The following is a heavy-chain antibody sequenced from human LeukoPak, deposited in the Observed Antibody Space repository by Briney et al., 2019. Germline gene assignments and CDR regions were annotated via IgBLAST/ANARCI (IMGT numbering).Heavy chain of an antibody. V-gene: IGHV4-59*12. CDR3: AREVVAAAGVDY. Sequence: SETLSLTCTVSGASIRSSYWSWIRQPPGKGLEWIGYIYYSGSTSYNPSLKSRVAISIDTSKNQFSLKLSSVTAADTAVYYCAREVVAAAGVDYWGQGTLVTVSS. D-gene: IGHD6-13*01. J-gene: IGHJ4*02. CDR1: GASIRSSY. CDR2: IYYSGST.